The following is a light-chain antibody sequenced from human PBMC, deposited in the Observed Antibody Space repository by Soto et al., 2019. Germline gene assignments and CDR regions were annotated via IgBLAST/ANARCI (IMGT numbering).Light chain of an antibody. CDR2: DAS. V-gene: IGKV3-20*01. CDR3: QQYGSSPWT. CDR1: QSVTSSY. Sequence: EIVLTQSPGTLSLSPGERATLSCRASQSVTSSYLAWFQQRPGQAPRLLIYDASSRATGIPDRFSGSGSGTDFTLTIRRVQPEDSAVYYCQQYGSSPWTFGQGTKVEI. J-gene: IGKJ1*01.